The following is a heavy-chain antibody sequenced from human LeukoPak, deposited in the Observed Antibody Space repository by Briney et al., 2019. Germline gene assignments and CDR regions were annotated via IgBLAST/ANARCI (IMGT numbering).Heavy chain of an antibody. J-gene: IGHJ4*02. V-gene: IGHV3-43*01. D-gene: IGHD5-12*01. Sequence: GGSLRLSCAASGFTFDDYTMHWVRQAPGKGLEWVSLISWDGGSTYYADSVKGRFTISRDNSKNSLYLQMNSLRTEDTALYYCAKDVRGIRGYSGYDSYYFDYWGQGTLVTVSS. CDR2: ISWDGGST. CDR3: AKDVRGIRGYSGYDSYYFDY. CDR1: GFTFDDYT.